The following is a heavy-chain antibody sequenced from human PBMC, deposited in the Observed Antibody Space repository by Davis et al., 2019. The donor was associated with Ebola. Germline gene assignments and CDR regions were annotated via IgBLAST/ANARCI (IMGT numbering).Heavy chain of an antibody. J-gene: IGHJ6*02. Sequence: GGSLRLSCAASGFIFNTYALHWVRQAPGKGLESVSGLCWNSGSTGYADSVKGRFTISIDNAKNFLYLHMNSLRPEDTALYYCAKDMGLDPPYYGMDVWGQGTTVTVSS. V-gene: IGHV3-9*01. CDR1: GFIFNTYA. D-gene: IGHD6-19*01. CDR3: AKDMGLDPPYYGMDV. CDR2: LCWNSGST.